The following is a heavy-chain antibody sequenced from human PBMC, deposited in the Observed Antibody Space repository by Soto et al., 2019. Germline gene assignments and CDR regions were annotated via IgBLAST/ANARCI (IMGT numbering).Heavy chain of an antibody. CDR3: ARDAVDPYRGYYYYMDV. J-gene: IGHJ6*03. CDR2: IYSGGST. D-gene: IGHD5-18*01. V-gene: IGHV3-66*01. CDR1: GFTVSSNY. Sequence: GGSLRLSCAASGFTVSSNYMSWVRQAPGKGLEWVSVIYSGGSTYYADSVKGRFTISRDNSKNTLYLQMNSLRAEDTAVYYCARDAVDPYRGYYYYMDVWGKGTTVTVSS.